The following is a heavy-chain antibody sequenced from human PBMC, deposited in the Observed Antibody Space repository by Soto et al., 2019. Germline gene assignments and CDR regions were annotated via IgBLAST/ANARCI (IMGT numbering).Heavy chain of an antibody. Sequence: EVQLLESGGGLVQPGGSLRLSCAASGFTFSSYAMSWVRQAPGKGLEWVSAISGSGGDTYYADSVKGRFTISRDNSKNTLYLQMNSLRVEDTAVYYCARDRGGYGPPDVWGQGTTVTVSS. V-gene: IGHV3-23*01. D-gene: IGHD3-10*01. J-gene: IGHJ6*02. CDR3: ARDRGGYGPPDV. CDR2: ISGSGGDT. CDR1: GFTFSSYA.